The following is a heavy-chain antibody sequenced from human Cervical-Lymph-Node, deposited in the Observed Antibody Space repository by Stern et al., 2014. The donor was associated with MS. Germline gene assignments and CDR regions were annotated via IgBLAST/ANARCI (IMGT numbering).Heavy chain of an antibody. V-gene: IGHV4-39*01. Sequence: QVQLQESGPGLVKPSETLSLTCAVSGGSVSDSRYYWGWIRQPPGKGLEWIGSASYTGSTYNNPSLKCRVAISVDTTKTLFSRQLTAVTAADTALYYCARHLPYSSSWYNWFDPWGQGTLVTVSS. D-gene: IGHD6-13*01. J-gene: IGHJ5*02. CDR1: GGSVSDSRYY. CDR2: ASYTGST. CDR3: ARHLPYSSSWYNWFDP.